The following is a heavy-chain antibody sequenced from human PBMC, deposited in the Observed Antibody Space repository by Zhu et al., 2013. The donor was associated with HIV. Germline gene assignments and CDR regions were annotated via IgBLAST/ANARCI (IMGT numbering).Heavy chain of an antibody. J-gene: IGHJ6*02. CDR1: GYTFTSYG. CDR3: ARQSTVVTPEGYYYYYYGMDV. Sequence: QVQLVQSGAEVKKPGASVKVSCKASGYTFTSYGISWVRQAPGQGLEWMGWISAYNGNTNYAQKLQGRVTMTTDASTSTAYMELRSLRSDDTAVYYCARQSTVVTPEGYYYYYYGMDVWGQGTTVTVSS. D-gene: IGHD4-17*01. CDR2: ISAYNGNT. V-gene: IGHV1-18*01.